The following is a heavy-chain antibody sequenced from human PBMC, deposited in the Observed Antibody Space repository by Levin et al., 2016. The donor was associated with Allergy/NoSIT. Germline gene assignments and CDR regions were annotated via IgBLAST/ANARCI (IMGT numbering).Heavy chain of an antibody. CDR3: ARYRPRGVRFDS. V-gene: IGHV4-39*02. Sequence: SETLSLTCSVSGDSISTYYWAWVRQPPGKGLEWIASFFHSGDAYYNPSLKSRVTVSIDASKNSFSLNVASVAAADTALYFCARYRPRGVRFDSWGQGTLVTVSS. D-gene: IGHD3-10*01. CDR2: FFHSGDA. CDR1: GDSISTYY. J-gene: IGHJ4*02.